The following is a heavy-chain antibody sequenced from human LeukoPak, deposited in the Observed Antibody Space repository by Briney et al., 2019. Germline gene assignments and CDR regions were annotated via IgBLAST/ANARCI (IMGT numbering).Heavy chain of an antibody. CDR1: GGSISSYY. V-gene: IGHV4-4*09. CDR2: IYTSGST. D-gene: IGHD3-3*01. J-gene: IGHJ5*02. Sequence: SETLSLTCTVSGGSISSYYWSWIRQPPGKGLEWIGYIYTSGSTNYNPSLKSRVTISVDTSKNQFSLKLSSVTAADTAVYYCARGGTIFGVVIISEGWFDPWGQGTLVTVSS. CDR3: ARGGTIFGVVIISEGWFDP.